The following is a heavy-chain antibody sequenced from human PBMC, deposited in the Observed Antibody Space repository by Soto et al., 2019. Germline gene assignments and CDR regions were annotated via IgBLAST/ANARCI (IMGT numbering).Heavy chain of an antibody. CDR2: INPSGDST. J-gene: IGHJ4*02. Sequence: LRLSCVASGFTFSRHGLSWVRQAPGKGLEWVSTINPSGDSTFYADSVKGRFTISRDNSKNTAYLQMNSLSVGDTAVYLCAKVDVSTAGSFDYWGQGALVTVSS. V-gene: IGHV3-23*01. CDR1: GFTFSRHG. CDR3: AKVDVSTAGSFDY. D-gene: IGHD6-13*01.